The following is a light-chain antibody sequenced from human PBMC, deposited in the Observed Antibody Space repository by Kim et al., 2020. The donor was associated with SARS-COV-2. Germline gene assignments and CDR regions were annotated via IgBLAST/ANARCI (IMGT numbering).Light chain of an antibody. CDR1: SLRNYY. CDR3: NSRDSSGNHLV. V-gene: IGLV3-19*01. CDR2: GKN. Sequence: SSELTQDPAVSVALGQTVRITCQGDSLRNYYASWYQQKPGQAPLLVIYGKNNRPSGIPDRFSGSSSGNTASLTITGAQAEDEADYYCNSRDSSGNHLVFGTGTKVTVL. J-gene: IGLJ1*01.